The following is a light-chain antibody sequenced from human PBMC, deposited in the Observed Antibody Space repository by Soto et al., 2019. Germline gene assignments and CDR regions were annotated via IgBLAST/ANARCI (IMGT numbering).Light chain of an antibody. V-gene: IGLV2-8*01. J-gene: IGLJ2*01. CDR3: NSYAGSNILV. Sequence: QSALTQPPSASGSPGQSVTISCTGTSSDVGNFNYVSWYQQHPGKAPKLMIYEVTKRPSGVPDRFSGSKSGNTASLTISGLEAEDEVDYFCNSYAGSNILVFGGGTKLTVL. CDR2: EVT. CDR1: SSDVGNFNY.